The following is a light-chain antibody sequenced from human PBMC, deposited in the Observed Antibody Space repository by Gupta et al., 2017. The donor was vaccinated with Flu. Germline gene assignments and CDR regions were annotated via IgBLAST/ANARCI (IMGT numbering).Light chain of an antibody. Sequence: DIVMTQSPDSRSVSLGERATINCQSSQSVLYSSNNKNYLAWYQQKPGQPPKLLIYWASTRESGARVSFSGCGSGSAFTLTIITRQAEAVAVCYSYQQYSTPVTFGQGTKVETK. CDR1: QSVLYSSNNKNY. J-gene: IGKJ1*01. CDR2: WAS. CDR3: YQQYSTPVT. V-gene: IGKV4-1*01.